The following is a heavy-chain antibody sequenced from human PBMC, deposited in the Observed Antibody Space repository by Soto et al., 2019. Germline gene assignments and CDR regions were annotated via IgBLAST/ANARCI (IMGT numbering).Heavy chain of an antibody. CDR2: IYHRGST. CDR3: ATRGIAAADWYFDL. J-gene: IGHJ2*01. Sequence: QVQLQESGPGLVKPSGTLSLTCAVSGGSISSSNWWRWVRQPPGKGLEWSGEIYHRGSTNYNPSLKSRVTISVDKSKNQFSLKLSSVTAADTAVYYCATRGIAAADWYFDLWGRGTLVTVSS. D-gene: IGHD6-13*01. CDR1: GGSISSSNW. V-gene: IGHV4-4*02.